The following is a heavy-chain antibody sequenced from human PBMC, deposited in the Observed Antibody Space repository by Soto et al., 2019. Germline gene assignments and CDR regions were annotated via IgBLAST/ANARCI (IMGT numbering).Heavy chain of an antibody. J-gene: IGHJ4*02. CDR2: IYSGGSN. Sequence: SETLSLTCTVYGGSISSSSYYWGWMRQPAGKGLEWIGRIYSGGSNNYDPSPINRVTMSVDTSKSHVTLRLSSVTSAETAMLYCSRGIIRCDYWGQGTLVTVSS. CDR1: GGSISSSSYY. V-gene: IGHV4-61*02. D-gene: IGHD3-10*01. CDR3: SRGIIRCDY.